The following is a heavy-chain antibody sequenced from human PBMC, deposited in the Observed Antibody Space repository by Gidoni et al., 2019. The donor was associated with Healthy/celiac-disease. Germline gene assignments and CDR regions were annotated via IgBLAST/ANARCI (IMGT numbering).Heavy chain of an antibody. CDR1: GFTFSSYS. V-gene: IGHV3-48*02. CDR2: ISSSSSTI. D-gene: IGHD3-22*01. CDR3: ARYYDSSGYQIDAFDI. Sequence: EVQLVESGGGLVQPGGSLRLSCAASGFTFSSYSMNWVRQAPGKGLEWVSYISSSSSTIYYADSVKGRFTISRDNAKNSLYLQMNSLRDEDTAVYYCARYYDSSGYQIDAFDIWGQGTMVTVSS. J-gene: IGHJ3*02.